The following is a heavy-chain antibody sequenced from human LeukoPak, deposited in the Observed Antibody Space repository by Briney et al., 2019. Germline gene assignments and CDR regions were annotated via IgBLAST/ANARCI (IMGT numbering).Heavy chain of an antibody. J-gene: IGHJ6*02. Sequence: SGTLSLTCAVSGGSISGDGFSWSWIRQPPGKGREWIVYIYHSGSTYYNPSLKSRVTISVDRSKNQFSLKLSSVTAADKAVYYCARHSRSPPALYCGGDCFNYYYYGMDVWGQGTTVTVSS. D-gene: IGHD2-21*02. CDR3: ARHSRSPPALYCGGDCFNYYYYGMDV. V-gene: IGHV4-30-2*01. CDR1: GGSISGDGFS. CDR2: IYHSGST.